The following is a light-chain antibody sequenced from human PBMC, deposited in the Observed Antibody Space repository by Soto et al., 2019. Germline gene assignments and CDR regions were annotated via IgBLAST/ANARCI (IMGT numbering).Light chain of an antibody. V-gene: IGKV3-20*01. J-gene: IGKJ1*01. CDR3: QQYNNWPWT. Sequence: ETVLTQSPGTLSLSPGERATLSCRASQAIRSTHLAWYQQKPGQAPRLLMYLSSTRAPGIPDRFSGSGSGTDFTLSISRLEPEDFAVYYCQQYNNWPWTFGQGTKVEI. CDR2: LSS. CDR1: QAIRSTH.